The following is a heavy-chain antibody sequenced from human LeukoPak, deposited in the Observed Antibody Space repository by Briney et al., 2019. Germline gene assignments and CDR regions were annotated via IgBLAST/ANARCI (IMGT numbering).Heavy chain of an antibody. V-gene: IGHV3-74*03. Sequence: PGGSLRLSCAASGFTFSTFWMHWVRQAPGKGLVWVSGINSDGSSTTYADSVKGRFTISRGNAKNTLYLQMNNLRAEDTAMYYCARGRYYGMDVWGQGTTVTVSS. CDR2: INSDGSST. J-gene: IGHJ6*02. CDR3: ARGRYYGMDV. CDR1: GFTFSTFW.